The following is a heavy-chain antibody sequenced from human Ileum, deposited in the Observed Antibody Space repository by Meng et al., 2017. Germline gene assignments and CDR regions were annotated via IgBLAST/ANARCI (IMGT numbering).Heavy chain of an antibody. D-gene: IGHD3-22*01. CDR2: LSSSGATI. CDR3: TKDAKSVITGDVFDI. CDR1: GFTFSSYA. Sequence: GESLKISCAASGFTFSSYAMSWVRQAPGKGLEWVSSLSSSGATIYYADSVKGRFTISRDNSRNMVYVQMNSLRAEDTAIYYCTKDAKSVITGDVFDIWGQGTMVTVSS. J-gene: IGHJ3*02. V-gene: IGHV3-23*01.